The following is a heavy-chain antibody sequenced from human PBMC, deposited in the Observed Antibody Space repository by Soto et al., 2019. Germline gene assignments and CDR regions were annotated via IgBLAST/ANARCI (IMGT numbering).Heavy chain of an antibody. CDR3: ARDPPNYDILTGYYKGKTNWFDP. V-gene: IGHV3-21*01. D-gene: IGHD3-9*01. CDR2: ISSSSSYI. CDR1: GFTFSSYS. Sequence: EVQLVESGGGLVKPGGSLRLSCAASGFTFSSYSMNWVRQAPGKGLEWVSSISSSSSYIYYADSVKGRFTISRDNAKNSLYLQMNSLRDEDTAVYYCARDPPNYDILTGYYKGKTNWFDPWGQGTLVTVSS. J-gene: IGHJ5*02.